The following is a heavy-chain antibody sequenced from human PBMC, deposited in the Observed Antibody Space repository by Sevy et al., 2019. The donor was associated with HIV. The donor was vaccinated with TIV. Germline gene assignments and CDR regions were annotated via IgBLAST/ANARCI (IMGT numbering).Heavy chain of an antibody. CDR2: IKQGATGI. CDR1: GFTFSKHF. J-gene: IGHJ3*01. Sequence: GGSLRLSCVASGFTFSKHFMSWVRQAPGKGLEWVANIKQGATGIFYVDSVKGRFTISRDEAQNSLFLQMNSLRVEDTAVYYCARSFSVGGTPWGVYQNWGPGTMVTVSS. D-gene: IGHD6-19*01. V-gene: IGHV3-7*01. CDR3: ARSFSVGGTPWGVYQN.